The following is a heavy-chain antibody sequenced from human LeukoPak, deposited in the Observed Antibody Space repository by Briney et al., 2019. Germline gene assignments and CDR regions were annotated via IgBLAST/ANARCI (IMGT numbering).Heavy chain of an antibody. V-gene: IGHV4-39*01. CDR1: GGSISSSSYY. Sequence: SETLSLTCTVSGGSISSSSYYWGWIRQPPGKGLEWIGSIYYSGSTYYNLSLKSRVTISVDTSKNQFSLKLSSVTAADTAVYYCARRKSLYSSSGYYFDYWGQGTLVTVSS. J-gene: IGHJ4*02. CDR2: IYYSGST. D-gene: IGHD6-13*01. CDR3: ARRKSLYSSSGYYFDY.